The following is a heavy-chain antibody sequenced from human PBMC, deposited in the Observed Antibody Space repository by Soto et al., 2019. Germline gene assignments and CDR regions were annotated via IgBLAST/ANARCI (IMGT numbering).Heavy chain of an antibody. D-gene: IGHD6-19*01. CDR1: GYTFTSYG. J-gene: IGHJ6*02. V-gene: IGHV1-18*01. CDR2: ISAYNGNT. CDR3: ARDLAVALGDV. Sequence: QVQLVQSGAEVKKPGASVKVSCKASGYTFTSYGISWVRQAPGQGLEWMGWISAYNGNTKYAQKHQGRVTMTTDKSTSTAYMELRSLRSDATAVYSCARDLAVALGDVWGQGTTVTVSS.